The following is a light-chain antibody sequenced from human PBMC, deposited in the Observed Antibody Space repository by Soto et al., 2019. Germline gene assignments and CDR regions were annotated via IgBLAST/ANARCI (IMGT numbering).Light chain of an antibody. J-gene: IGLJ1*01. Sequence: QLVLTQPHSASGTPGQRVTISCSGSSSNIGTSSVHWFQQLPGTAPKLLISTTNQRPSGVPERFSGSKSGTPASLAISGLQSEDEADYYCAAWDDSLNGHVFGTGTKLTVL. CDR3: AAWDDSLNGHV. V-gene: IGLV1-44*01. CDR2: TTN. CDR1: SSNIGTSS.